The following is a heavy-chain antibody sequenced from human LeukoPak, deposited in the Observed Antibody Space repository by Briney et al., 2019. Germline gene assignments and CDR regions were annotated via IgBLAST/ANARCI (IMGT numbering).Heavy chain of an antibody. V-gene: IGHV5-51*01. J-gene: IGHJ4*02. CDR2: FYPDDSDT. CDR3: AIGGDSSTSCYRCFNY. D-gene: IGHD2-2*01. Sequence: PGESLKISCEGSGYSFTNYWIGWVRQMPGKGLEWMGIFYPDDSDTRYSPSFQGQVTISADKSIGTAYLQWSSLKASDTAMYYCAIGGDSSTSCYRCFNYWGQGTLVTVSS. CDR1: GYSFTNYW.